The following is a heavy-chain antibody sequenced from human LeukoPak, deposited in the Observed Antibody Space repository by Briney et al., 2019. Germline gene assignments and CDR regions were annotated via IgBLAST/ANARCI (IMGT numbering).Heavy chain of an antibody. D-gene: IGHD2-15*01. Sequence: PGGSLRLSWAASGFTFSKAWMSWVRHAPGKGLEWVGRIQSKTDGGATDYAAPVRGRFTISRDDSKNTLYLHMNSPKTDDTAVYYCTTDGCSGGGCFSGHYWGQGTLVTVSS. J-gene: IGHJ4*02. CDR1: GFTFSKAW. V-gene: IGHV3-15*01. CDR2: IQSKTDGGAT. CDR3: TTDGCSGGGCFSGHY.